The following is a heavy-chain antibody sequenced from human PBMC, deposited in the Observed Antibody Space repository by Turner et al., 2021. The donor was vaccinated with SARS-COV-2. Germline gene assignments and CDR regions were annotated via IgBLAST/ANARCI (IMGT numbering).Heavy chain of an antibody. J-gene: IGHJ4*02. CDR1: GFSFNTYG. Sequence: QVQLVESGGGLVQPGMSLRLSCAAPGFSFNTYGMHWVRQAPGKGLEWVALIAFDGSNKVYADSVKGRFTISRDNSKNTLYLQMNSLRAEDTAVYYCAKRGSCSNNKCYLDYWGQGILVTVSS. D-gene: IGHD2-2*01. CDR3: AKRGSCSNNKCYLDY. V-gene: IGHV3-30*18. CDR2: IAFDGSNK.